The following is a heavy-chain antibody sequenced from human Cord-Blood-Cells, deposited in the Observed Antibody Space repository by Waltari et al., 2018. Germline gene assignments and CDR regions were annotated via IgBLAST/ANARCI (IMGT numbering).Heavy chain of an antibody. CDR2: MNTNSGNT. V-gene: IGHV1-8*01. CDR1: GYTFTSYD. D-gene: IGHD2-15*01. J-gene: IGHJ2*01. CDR3: ARGPGCSGGSCYYWYFDL. Sequence: QVQLVQSGAEVKKPGASVKASCKASGYTFTSYDINWVRQATGQGLEWMGWMNTNSGNTGYAQKFQGRVTMTRNTSISTAYMELSSLRSEDTAVYYCARGPGCSGGSCYYWYFDLWGRGTLVTVSS.